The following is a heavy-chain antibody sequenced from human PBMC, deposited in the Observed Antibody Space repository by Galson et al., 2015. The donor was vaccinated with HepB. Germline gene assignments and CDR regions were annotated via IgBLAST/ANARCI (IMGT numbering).Heavy chain of an antibody. J-gene: IGHJ4*02. D-gene: IGHD2/OR15-2a*01. Sequence: IRQPPGKGLEWIGHTYSSGSTSYNPSLKSRLTISVDRSKNQCSLKLTPVTAADTAVYYCANFFAGEGGRGYWGQGTLVTVSS. CDR3: ANFFAGEGGRGY. V-gene: IGHV4-30-4*01. CDR2: TYSSGST.